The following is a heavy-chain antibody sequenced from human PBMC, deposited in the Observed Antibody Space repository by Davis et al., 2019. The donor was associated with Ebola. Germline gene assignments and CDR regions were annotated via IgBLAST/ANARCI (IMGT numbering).Heavy chain of an antibody. Sequence: ASVKVSCKASGYTFTSYGISWVRQAPGQGLEWMGWISAYNGNTNYAQKLQGRVTMTTDTSTSTAYMELRSLRSDDTAVYYCARSGYCSSSRCYRFLDYYFYGLDVWGKGTTVTVSP. V-gene: IGHV1-18*01. CDR1: GYTFTSYG. J-gene: IGHJ6*04. D-gene: IGHD2-2*01. CDR3: ARSGYCSSSRCYRFLDYYFYGLDV. CDR2: ISAYNGNT.